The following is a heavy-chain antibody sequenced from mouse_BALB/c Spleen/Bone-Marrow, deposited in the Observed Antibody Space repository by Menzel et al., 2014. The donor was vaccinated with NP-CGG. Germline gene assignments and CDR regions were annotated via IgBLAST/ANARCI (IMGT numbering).Heavy chain of an antibody. D-gene: IGHD2-4*01. CDR3: ARLGDYGWSAY. V-gene: IGHV4-1*02. Sequence: EVQGVESGGGLVQPGGSLILSCAASGFDFSRYWMSWVRQAPGKGLEWIGEINPDSSTINYTPSLKDKFIISRDNAKNTLYLQMSKVRSEDTALYYCARLGDYGWSAYWGQGTLVTVSA. CDR2: INPDSSTI. CDR1: GFDFSRYW. J-gene: IGHJ3*01.